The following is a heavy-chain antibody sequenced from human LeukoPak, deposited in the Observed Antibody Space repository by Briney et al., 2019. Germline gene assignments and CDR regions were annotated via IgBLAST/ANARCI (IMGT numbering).Heavy chain of an antibody. D-gene: IGHD1-26*01. CDR3: ARDLSGSYYGGFDP. J-gene: IGHJ5*02. V-gene: IGHV1-69*13. CDR2: IIPIFGTA. Sequence: SVTVSCTASGGTFSSYAISWVRQAPGQGLEWMGGIIPIFGTANYAQKFQGRVTITADESTSTAYMELSSLRSEDTAVYYCARDLSGSYYGGFDPWGQGTLVTVSS. CDR1: GGTFSSYA.